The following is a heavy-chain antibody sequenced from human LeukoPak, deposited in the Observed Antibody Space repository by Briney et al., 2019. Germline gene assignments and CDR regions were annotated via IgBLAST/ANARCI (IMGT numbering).Heavy chain of an antibody. J-gene: IGHJ3*02. CDR2: IYSNGDN. D-gene: IGHD3-16*01. CDR3: ARKFGRGTFDI. Sequence: SQTLSLTCTVSGGPISSGTYFWRWIPQPAGKGLEWIGRIYSNGDNNYNPSLKSRVTISQDRTRNQFYLKLSSVTAADTAVYYCARKFGRGTFDIWGQRTLVTVSS. V-gene: IGHV4-61*02. CDR1: GGPISSGTYF.